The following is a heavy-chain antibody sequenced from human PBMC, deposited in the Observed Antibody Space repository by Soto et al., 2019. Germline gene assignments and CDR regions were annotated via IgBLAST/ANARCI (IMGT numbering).Heavy chain of an antibody. V-gene: IGHV4-59*08. CDR1: GASISRYY. CDR3: ARQGEVGATVFDY. CDR2: FYNTGST. J-gene: IGHJ4*02. D-gene: IGHD1-26*01. Sequence: PSETLSLTCTVSGASISRYYWSWIRQSPGKGLEWIGYFYNTGSTYYNPSLKSRVTISVDTSKNQFSLKLSSVTAADTAVYYCARQGEVGATVFDYWGQGTLVTVSS.